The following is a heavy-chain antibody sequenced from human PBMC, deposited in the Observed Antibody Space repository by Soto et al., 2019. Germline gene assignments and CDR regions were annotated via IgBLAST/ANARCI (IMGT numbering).Heavy chain of an antibody. J-gene: IGHJ4*02. CDR1: GGSFSGYY. D-gene: IGHD6-13*01. Sequence: PSETLSLTCXVXGGSFSGYYWSWIRQPPGKGLEWIGEINHSGSTNYNPSLKSRVTISVDTSKNQFSLKLSSVTAADTAVYYCARGSGSGVAAVFFDYWGQGTLVTVSS. CDR3: ARGSGSGVAAVFFDY. CDR2: INHSGST. V-gene: IGHV4-34*01.